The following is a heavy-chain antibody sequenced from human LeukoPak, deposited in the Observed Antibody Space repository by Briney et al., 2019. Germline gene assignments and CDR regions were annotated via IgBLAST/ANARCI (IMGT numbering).Heavy chain of an antibody. D-gene: IGHD1-26*01. Sequence: GASVKVSCKASGYTFTGYYMHWVRQAPGQGLEWMGWINPNSGGTNYAQKFQGRVTMTRDTSISTAYMELSRLRSDDTAVYYCARDPDIVGATTSAFDIWGQGTMVTVSS. CDR2: INPNSGGT. CDR1: GYTFTGYY. CDR3: ARDPDIVGATTSAFDI. V-gene: IGHV1-2*02. J-gene: IGHJ3*02.